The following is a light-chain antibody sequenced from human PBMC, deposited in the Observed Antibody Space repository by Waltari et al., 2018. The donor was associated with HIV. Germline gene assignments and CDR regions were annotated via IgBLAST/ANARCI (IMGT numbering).Light chain of an antibody. CDR1: SSDVCGYNY. J-gene: IGLJ3*02. Sequence: QSALTQPRSVSGSPGQSVTISCTGTSSDVCGYNYVSWYQQHPGKAPKLMIYDVSKRPSGVPDRFSGSKSGNTASLTISGLQAEDEADFYCCSYAGDYTFRFGGGTKLTVL. V-gene: IGLV2-11*01. CDR2: DVS. CDR3: CSYAGDYTFR.